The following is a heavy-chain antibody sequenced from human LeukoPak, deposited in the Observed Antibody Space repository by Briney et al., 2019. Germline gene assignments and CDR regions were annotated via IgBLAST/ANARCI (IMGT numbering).Heavy chain of an antibody. CDR1: GFTFDDYA. J-gene: IGHJ4*02. V-gene: IGHV3-43*02. CDR2: TSGDGGST. D-gene: IGHD1-14*01. Sequence: GGSLRLSCAASGFTFDDYAMHWVRQAPGKGLEWVSLTSGDGGSTYYADSVKGRFTISRDNSKNSLYLQMNSLRTEDTALYYCASTGYTRPFDYWGQGTLVTVSS. CDR3: ASTGYTRPFDY.